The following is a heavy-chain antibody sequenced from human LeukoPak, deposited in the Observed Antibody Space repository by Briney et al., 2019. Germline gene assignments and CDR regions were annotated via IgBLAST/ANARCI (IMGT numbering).Heavy chain of an antibody. J-gene: IGHJ4*02. Sequence: GGSLRLSCAASGFTFSSYAMSWVRQAPGKGLEWVSAISGSGGSTYYADSVKGRFTISRDNSKNTLYLQMNSLRAEDTAVYYCAKDMALLGYCSSTSCHPSFDYWGQGTLVTVSS. CDR2: ISGSGGST. V-gene: IGHV3-23*01. D-gene: IGHD2-2*01. CDR3: AKDMALLGYCSSTSCHPSFDY. CDR1: GFTFSSYA.